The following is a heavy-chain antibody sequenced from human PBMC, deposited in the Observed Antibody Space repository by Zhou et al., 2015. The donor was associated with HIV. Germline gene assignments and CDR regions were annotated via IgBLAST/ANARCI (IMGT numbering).Heavy chain of an antibody. V-gene: IGHV1-69*01. CDR1: GGTFNKHG. J-gene: IGHJ2*01. CDR3: AREGWGSWYFDL. Sequence: QVQLVQSGAEVKKPGSSVKVSCKASGGTFNKHGISWVRQAPGQGLEWMGGIVPFFGAANYAQKFQGRVTITADESTSTVYMQLSSLRSEDTAAYYCAREGWGSWYFDLWGRGTLVIVSS. CDR2: IVPFFGAA. D-gene: IGHD7-27*01.